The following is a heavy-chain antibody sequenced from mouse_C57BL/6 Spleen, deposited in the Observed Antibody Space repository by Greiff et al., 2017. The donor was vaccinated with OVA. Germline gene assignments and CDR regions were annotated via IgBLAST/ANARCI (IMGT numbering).Heavy chain of an antibody. CDR3: ARSLNFDV. V-gene: IGHV1-82*01. CDR1: GYAFSSSW. Sequence: VKLMESGPELVKPGASVKISCKASGYAFSSSWMNWVKQRPGKGLEWIGRIYPGDGDTNYNGKFKGKATLTADKSSSTAYMQLSSLTSEDSAVYFCARSLNFDVWGTGTTVTVSS. J-gene: IGHJ1*03. CDR2: IYPGDGDT.